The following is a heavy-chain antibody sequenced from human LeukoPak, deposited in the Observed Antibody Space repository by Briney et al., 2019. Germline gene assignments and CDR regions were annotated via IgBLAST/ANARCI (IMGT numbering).Heavy chain of an antibody. CDR1: GYIFGRYW. Sequence: GEFLKISCKTSGYIFGRYWHGLGRPMPGEGLEWRGIIYPGDSDTKYSPSFQGQVTISADKSISTAYLQWSSLKAEDTAMYYCARKAVGTPYYFDSWGPGTLVTVSS. J-gene: IGHJ4*02. V-gene: IGHV5-51*01. CDR3: ARKAVGTPYYFDS. D-gene: IGHD4-23*01. CDR2: IYPGDSDT.